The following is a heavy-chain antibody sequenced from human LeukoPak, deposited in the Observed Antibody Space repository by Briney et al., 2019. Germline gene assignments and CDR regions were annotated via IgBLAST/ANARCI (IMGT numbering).Heavy chain of an antibody. J-gene: IGHJ3*02. CDR1: GFTFSSYG. D-gene: IGHD3-22*01. CDR2: IRYDGSNK. Sequence: PGGSLRLSCAASGFTFSSYGIHWVRQAPGKGLEWVAFIRYDGSNKYYADSVKGRFTISRDNSKNTLYLQMNSLRAEGTAVYYCAAPYYSDSSGYSYGAFDIWGQGTMVTVSS. CDR3: AAPYYSDSSGYSYGAFDI. V-gene: IGHV3-30*02.